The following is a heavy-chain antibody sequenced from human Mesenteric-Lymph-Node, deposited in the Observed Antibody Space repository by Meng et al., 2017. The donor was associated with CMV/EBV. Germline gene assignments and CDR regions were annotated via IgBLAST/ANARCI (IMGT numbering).Heavy chain of an antibody. V-gene: IGHV3-33*01. CDR1: GFTFSSYG. J-gene: IGHJ5*02. CDR2: IWYDGSNK. Sequence: GGSLRLSCAASGFTFSSYGMHWVRQAPGKGLEWVAVIWYDGSNKYYADSVKGRFTISRDNSKNTLYLQMNSLRAEDTAVYYCVRDAVAGTKGRWFDPWGQGTLVTVSS. CDR3: VRDAVAGTKGRWFDP. D-gene: IGHD6-19*01.